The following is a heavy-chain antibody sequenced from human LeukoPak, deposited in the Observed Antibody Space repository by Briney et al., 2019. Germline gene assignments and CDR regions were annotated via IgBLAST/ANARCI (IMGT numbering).Heavy chain of an antibody. V-gene: IGHV3-48*03. D-gene: IGHD1-26*01. CDR3: ARGAGSYPFFDY. Sequence: GGSLRLSCAASGFTFGIYEMNWVRQAPGKGPEWISYISNSGNAIYYGDSVKGRFTISGDNAKNSLYLQTDSPRAEDTAIYYCARGAGSYPFFDYWGQGTLVTVSS. J-gene: IGHJ4*02. CDR1: GFTFGIYE. CDR2: ISNSGNAI.